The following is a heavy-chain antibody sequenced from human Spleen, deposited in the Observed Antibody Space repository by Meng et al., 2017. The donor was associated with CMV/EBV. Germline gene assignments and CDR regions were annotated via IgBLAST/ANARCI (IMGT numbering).Heavy chain of an antibody. J-gene: IGHJ3*02. CDR1: GFIFSSYE. CDR3: ARGDSIVVVGSAFDI. D-gene: IGHD2-2*01. CDR2: ISSSGSII. V-gene: IGHV3-48*03. Sequence: GGSLRLPCAASGFIFSSYEINWVRQAPGKGLEWVSYISSSGSIIYYADSVKGRFTISRDNAKNSLYLQMNSLRAEDTAVYYCARGDSIVVVGSAFDIWGQGTMVTVSS.